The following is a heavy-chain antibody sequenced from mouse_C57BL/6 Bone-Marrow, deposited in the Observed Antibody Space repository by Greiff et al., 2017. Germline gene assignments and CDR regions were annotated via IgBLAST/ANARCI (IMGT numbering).Heavy chain of an antibody. V-gene: IGHV1-26*01. J-gene: IGHJ4*01. CDR3: ARSPAYYSNSYAMDY. Sequence: EVQLQQSGPELVKPGASVKISCKASGYTFTDYYMNWVKQSHGKSLEWIGDINPNNGGTSYNQKFKGKATLTVDKSSSTAYLELRSLTSEDSAVYYSARSPAYYSNSYAMDYWGRGTSVTVSS. CDR1: GYTFTDYY. D-gene: IGHD2-5*01. CDR2: INPNNGGT.